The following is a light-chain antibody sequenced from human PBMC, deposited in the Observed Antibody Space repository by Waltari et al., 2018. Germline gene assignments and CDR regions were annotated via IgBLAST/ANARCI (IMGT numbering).Light chain of an antibody. CDR2: DAS. Sequence: EIVMTQSPGILSMAPAERATLPCRASQTISYHLGWYQQKTGQAPRLLIYDASKRATGIPARFSGSGSETDFTLTISSLEPEDFAVYFCQQSSEWPLTFGGGTKVEIK. CDR3: QQSSEWPLT. CDR1: QTISYH. V-gene: IGKV3-11*01. J-gene: IGKJ4*01.